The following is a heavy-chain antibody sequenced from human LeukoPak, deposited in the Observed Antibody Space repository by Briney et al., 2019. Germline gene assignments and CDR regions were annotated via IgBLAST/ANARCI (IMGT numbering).Heavy chain of an antibody. CDR1: EFIFTNYG. CDR3: AKDLYYYGSGSWN. Sequence: GGSLRLSCAASEFIFTNYGMSWVRQAPGKGLEWVSAISGSGGSTYYADSVKGRFTISRDNSKNTLYLQMNSLRAEDTAVYYCAKDLYYYGSGSWNWGQGTLVTVSS. CDR2: ISGSGGST. D-gene: IGHD3-10*01. V-gene: IGHV3-23*01. J-gene: IGHJ4*02.